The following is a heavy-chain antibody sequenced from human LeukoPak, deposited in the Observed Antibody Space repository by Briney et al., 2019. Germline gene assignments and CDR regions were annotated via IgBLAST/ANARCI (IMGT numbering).Heavy chain of an antibody. J-gene: IGHJ5*02. D-gene: IGHD6-19*01. CDR3: ARAHSGHNWFDP. CDR2: IYYSGST. Sequence: SETLSLTYTVSGGSISSYYWSWIRQPPGKGLEWIGYIYYSGSTNYDPSLKSRVTISVDTSKNQFSLKLSSVTAADTAVYYCARAHSGHNWFDPWGQGTLVTVSS. CDR1: GGSISSYY. V-gene: IGHV4-59*01.